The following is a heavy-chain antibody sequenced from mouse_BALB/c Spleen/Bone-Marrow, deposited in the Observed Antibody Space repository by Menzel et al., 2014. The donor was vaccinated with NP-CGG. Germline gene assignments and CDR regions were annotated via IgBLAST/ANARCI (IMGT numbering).Heavy chain of an antibody. CDR1: GYTFTSYY. V-gene: IGHV1S16*01. J-gene: IGHJ4*01. CDR3: SRGRRDALDY. Sequence: QVQLQQSGAELVKPGASVKLSCKASGYTFTSYYMYWVKQRPGQGLEWFGEIHPSNGGTNFNEKFKNKATLTVDKSSSTAYMQLSSLTSEDSAVYYCSRGRRDALDYWGQGTSVTVSS. CDR2: IHPSNGGT.